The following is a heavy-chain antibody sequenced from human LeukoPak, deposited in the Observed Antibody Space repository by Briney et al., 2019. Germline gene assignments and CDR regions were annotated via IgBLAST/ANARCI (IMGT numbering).Heavy chain of an antibody. Sequence: GGSLRLSCAAPGFTFSSYAMHWVRQAPGKGLEWVAVISYDGSNKYYADSVKGRFTISRDNSKNTLYLQMNSLRADDTAVYYCAKTRTPMANHDAFDIWGQGTVVTVSS. D-gene: IGHD5-18*01. J-gene: IGHJ3*02. CDR2: ISYDGSNK. CDR3: AKTRTPMANHDAFDI. V-gene: IGHV3-30*04. CDR1: GFTFSSYA.